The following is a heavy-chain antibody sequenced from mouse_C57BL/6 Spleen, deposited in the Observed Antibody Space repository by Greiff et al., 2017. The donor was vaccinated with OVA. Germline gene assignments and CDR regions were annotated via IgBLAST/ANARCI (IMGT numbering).Heavy chain of an antibody. J-gene: IGHJ1*03. CDR3: AREMGYGNYAYWYFDV. V-gene: IGHV14-3*01. CDR1: GFNIKNTY. Sequence: EVKLVESVAELVRPGASVKLSCTASGFNIKNTYMHWVKQRPEQGLEWIGRIDPANGNTKYAPKFQGKATITADTSSNTAYLQLSSLTSEDTAIYYCAREMGYGNYAYWYFDVWGTGTTVTVSS. D-gene: IGHD2-1*01. CDR2: IDPANGNT.